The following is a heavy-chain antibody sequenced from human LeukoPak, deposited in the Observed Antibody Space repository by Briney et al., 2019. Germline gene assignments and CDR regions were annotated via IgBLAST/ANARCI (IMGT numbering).Heavy chain of an antibody. V-gene: IGHV4-34*01. CDR2: INHSGSP. CDR1: GGSFSGYY. J-gene: IGHJ4*02. CDR3: AGGEFPRSFF. D-gene: IGHD6-6*01. Sequence: KASETLSLTCAVYGGSFSGYYWSCIRQPPGKGLEWIGEINHSGSPNYNPSPKRRFTISVETSKKQLSLKLRSVTAAETAVYYCAGGEFPRSFFWGQGTLVAVSS.